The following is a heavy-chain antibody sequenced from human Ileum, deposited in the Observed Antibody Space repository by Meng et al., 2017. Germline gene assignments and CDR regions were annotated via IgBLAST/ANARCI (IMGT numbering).Heavy chain of an antibody. V-gene: IGHV1-8*01. Sequence: ASVKVSCKASGYTLTSYDINWVRQAPGQGCEGMGWMNPNSGNTGYAQKFQGRVTMSRDTSISTAYMELSSLKSEDTAVYYCARVYRDQAIYWGQGTLVTVSS. CDR2: MNPNSGNT. CDR3: ARVYRDQAIY. J-gene: IGHJ4*02. D-gene: IGHD3-16*02. CDR1: GYTLTSYD.